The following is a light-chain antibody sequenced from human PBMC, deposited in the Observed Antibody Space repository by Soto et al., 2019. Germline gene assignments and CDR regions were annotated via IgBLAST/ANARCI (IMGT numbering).Light chain of an antibody. CDR1: TNDVGGYKY. CDR3: SSYTSGNTLV. Sequence: QSALTQPASVSGSPGQSITISCTGTTNDVGGYKYVSWYQQHPGKAPQLMIYEVSNRPSGVSNRFSGSKSGNTASLTISGLQAEDEADYYCSSYTSGNTLVFGTGTRSPS. CDR2: EVS. V-gene: IGLV2-14*01. J-gene: IGLJ1*01.